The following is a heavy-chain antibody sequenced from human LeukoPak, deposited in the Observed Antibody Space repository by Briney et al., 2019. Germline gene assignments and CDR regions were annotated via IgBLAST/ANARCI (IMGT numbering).Heavy chain of an antibody. Sequence: GASVKVSCKASGGTFSRYAISWVRQAPGQGLEWMGGIIPIFGTANYAQKFQGRVTITADESTSTAYMELSSLRSEDTAVYYCAAPLWFRELQAFDIWGQGTMVTVSS. CDR2: IIPIFGTA. D-gene: IGHD3-10*01. CDR3: AAPLWFRELQAFDI. V-gene: IGHV1-69*13. CDR1: GGTFSRYA. J-gene: IGHJ3*02.